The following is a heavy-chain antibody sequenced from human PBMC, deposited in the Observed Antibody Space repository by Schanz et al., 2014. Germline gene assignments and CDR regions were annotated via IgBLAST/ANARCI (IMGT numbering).Heavy chain of an antibody. CDR2: ISVYHGHT. D-gene: IGHD3-10*01. V-gene: IGHV1-18*01. J-gene: IGHJ6*02. Sequence: QVQLVQSGAEVKKPGASVKVSCKASGYSFTDYAIHWVRQAPGQGLQWMGWISVYHGHTSYAEKVHGRVTMTTNTYTSMASMELRSLRSGDAAVDYCVRDAGWAFEDFHGMDVWGQGTSVTVSS. CDR3: VRDAGWAFEDFHGMDV. CDR1: GYSFTDYA.